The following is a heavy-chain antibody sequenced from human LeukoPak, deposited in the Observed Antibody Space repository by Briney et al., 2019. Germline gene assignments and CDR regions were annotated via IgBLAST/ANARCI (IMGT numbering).Heavy chain of an antibody. CDR3: ASSHVSKTYYYDCSGSPFDY. CDR2: IYTSGST. V-gene: IGHV4-61*02. D-gene: IGHD3-22*01. Sequence: PSQTLSLTCTVSGGSISSGSYYWSWVRQPAGRGLEWVGRIYTSGSTNYNPSLKSRVTISVDTSKNQFSLKLSSVTAADTAVYYCASSHVSKTYYYDCSGSPFDYWGQGTLVTVSS. J-gene: IGHJ4*02. CDR1: GGSISSGSYY.